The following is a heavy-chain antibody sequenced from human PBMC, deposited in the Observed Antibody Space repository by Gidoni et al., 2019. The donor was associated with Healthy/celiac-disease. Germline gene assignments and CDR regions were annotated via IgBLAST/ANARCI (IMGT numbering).Heavy chain of an antibody. CDR3: ATVPLTGRGSVPAPPGGPFDY. CDR1: GGSFSGYY. Sequence: QGQLQQWGAGLVKPSETLSLTCAVDGGSFSGYYWSWIRQPPGKGLECSGEIHPSGSTNYNPSLTSCVTLLVDTSKNPFSLKLSSVTPADTAVYSCATVPLTGRGSVPAPPGGPFDYWGQGTLVTVSS. CDR2: IHPSGST. V-gene: IGHV4-34*01. J-gene: IGHJ4*02. D-gene: IGHD2-21*02.